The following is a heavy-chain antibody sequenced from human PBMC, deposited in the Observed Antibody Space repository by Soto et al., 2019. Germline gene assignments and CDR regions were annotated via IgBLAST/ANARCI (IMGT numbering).Heavy chain of an antibody. Sequence: QVHLVQSGAEVKKPRASVKVSCKASGYTFTSYGITWVRQAPGQGLEWMGWISAHNGNTDYAQKLQGRVIVTRDTSTSTAYMELRSLISDDTAVYYCARGRYGDYWGQGAQVTFSS. J-gene: IGHJ4*02. CDR1: GYTFTSYG. CDR2: ISAHNGNT. V-gene: IGHV1-18*01. D-gene: IGHD1-1*01. CDR3: ARGRYGDY.